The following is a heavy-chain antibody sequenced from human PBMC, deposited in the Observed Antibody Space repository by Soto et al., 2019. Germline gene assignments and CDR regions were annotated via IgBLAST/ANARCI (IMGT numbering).Heavy chain of an antibody. CDR3: ARGASCSGDSCDENWFDP. Sequence: PSETLSLTCAVYGGSFSGYYWSWIRQPPGKGLEWIGQIPHSGSTNYNPSHTSRVTMSLDTSKNQLSLKLTSVTAADTAVYYCARGASCSGDSCDENWFDPWGQGTLVTVSS. D-gene: IGHD2-15*01. CDR1: GGSFSGYY. V-gene: IGHV4-34*01. CDR2: IPHSGST. J-gene: IGHJ5*02.